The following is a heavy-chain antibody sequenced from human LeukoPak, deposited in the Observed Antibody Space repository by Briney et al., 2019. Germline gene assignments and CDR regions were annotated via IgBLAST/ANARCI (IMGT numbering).Heavy chain of an antibody. V-gene: IGHV1-18*01. Sequence: ASVKVYCKTSGYTFTNHGITRVRQSPGQGLEWMGWISTYRGHTNYAQNLQGRVTMTTDTSTTTAYMELERLTSDDSAVYYCARMGGWEQSDYEGNPDYWGQGTLVTVSS. D-gene: IGHD4-17*01. J-gene: IGHJ4*02. CDR1: GYTFTNHG. CDR2: ISTYRGHT. CDR3: ARMGGWEQSDYEGNPDY.